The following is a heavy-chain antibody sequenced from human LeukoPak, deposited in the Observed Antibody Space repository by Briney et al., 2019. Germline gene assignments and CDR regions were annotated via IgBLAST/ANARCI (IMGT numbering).Heavy chain of an antibody. CDR2: ISGSGGST. D-gene: IGHD3-22*01. J-gene: IGHJ4*02. Sequence: GGSLRLSCAASGFTFSSYGMSWVRQAPGKGLEWVSAISGSGGSTYYADSVKGRFTISRDNSKNTLYLQINSLRAEDTAVYYCAKATDYYDSSGYYHRPDYWGQGTLVTVSS. CDR3: AKATDYYDSSGYYHRPDY. V-gene: IGHV3-23*01. CDR1: GFTFSSYG.